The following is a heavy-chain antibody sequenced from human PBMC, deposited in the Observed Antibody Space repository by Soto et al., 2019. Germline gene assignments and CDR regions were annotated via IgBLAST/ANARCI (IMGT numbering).Heavy chain of an antibody. CDR3: ARGYDFWTGLDAFDI. CDR2: ISYDGSNK. D-gene: IGHD3-3*01. Sequence: GGSLRLSCAASGFTFSSYAMHWVRQAPGKGLEWVAVISYDGSNKYYADSVKGRFTISRDNSKNTLYLQMNSLRAEDTAVYYCARGYDFWTGLDAFDIWGQGTMVTVSS. J-gene: IGHJ3*02. CDR1: GFTFSSYA. V-gene: IGHV3-30-3*01.